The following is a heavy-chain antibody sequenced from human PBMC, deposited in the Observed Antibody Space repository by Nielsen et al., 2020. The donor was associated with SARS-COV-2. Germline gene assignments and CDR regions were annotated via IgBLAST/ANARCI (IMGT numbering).Heavy chain of an antibody. V-gene: IGHV3-9*01. CDR1: GFTFDDYA. J-gene: IGHJ6*02. CDR3: AKGPDPDTAYGMDV. Sequence: GGSLRLSCAASGFTFDDYAMHWVRQAPGKGLEWVSGISWNSGSIGYADSVKGRFTISRDNAKNSLYLQMNSLRAEDTALYYCAKGPDPDTAYGMDVWGQGTTVTVSS. CDR2: ISWNSGSI. D-gene: IGHD5-18*01.